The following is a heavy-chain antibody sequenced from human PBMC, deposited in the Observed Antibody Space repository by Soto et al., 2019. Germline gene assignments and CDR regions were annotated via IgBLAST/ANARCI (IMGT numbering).Heavy chain of an antibody. CDR1: GDSISSGNYY. V-gene: IGHV4-30-4*01. Sequence: SETLSLTCTVSGDSISSGNYYWSWIRQPPGKGLEWIGYIYYSGRTYYNPSLKSRVTISVDTSKNQFSLKVRSVTAADTAVYYCARDLYSGPRPFDFWGLGTLVTVSS. J-gene: IGHJ4*02. CDR3: ARDLYSGPRPFDF. CDR2: IYYSGRT. D-gene: IGHD5-12*01.